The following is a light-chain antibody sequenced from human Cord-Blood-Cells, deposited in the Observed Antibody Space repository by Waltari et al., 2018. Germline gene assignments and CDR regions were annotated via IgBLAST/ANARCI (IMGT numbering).Light chain of an antibody. CDR1: QSISSW. CDR3: QQYNSYSRT. J-gene: IGKJ1*01. Sequence: DIQMTQSPSTLYASVGDRVTITCRDSQSISSWLAWYQQKPGKAPKLLIYKASSLESGVPSRFSGSGSGTEFTLTISSLQPDDFATYYCQQYNSYSRTFGQGTKVEIK. CDR2: KAS. V-gene: IGKV1-5*03.